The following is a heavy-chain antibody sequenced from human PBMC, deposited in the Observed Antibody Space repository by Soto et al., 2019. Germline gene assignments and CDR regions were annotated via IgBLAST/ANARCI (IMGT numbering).Heavy chain of an antibody. V-gene: IGHV1-24*01. CDR2: FDPEDGET. CDR3: AKVRGATTSHYYYGMDV. D-gene: IGHD1-26*01. CDR1: GYTLTELS. Sequence: ASVKVSCKVSGYTLTELSMHWVRQAPGKGLEWMGGFDPEDGETIYAQKFQGRVTMTEDTSTDTAYMELSSLRAEDTALYYCAKVRGATTSHYYYGMDVWGQGTTVTVSS. J-gene: IGHJ6*02.